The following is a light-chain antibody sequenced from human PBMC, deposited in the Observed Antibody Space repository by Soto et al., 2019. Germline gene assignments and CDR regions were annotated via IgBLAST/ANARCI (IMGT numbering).Light chain of an antibody. CDR3: GTWDSSLSAVV. CDR2: ENN. Sequence: QSVLTQPPSVSAAPGQKVTISCSGSSSNIGNNYVFWYQQLPGTAPKLLIYENNKRPSGIPDRFSGSKSGTSATLGITGLQTGDEADYYCGTWDSSLSAVVFGGGTTLTVL. CDR1: SSNIGNNY. V-gene: IGLV1-51*02. J-gene: IGLJ2*01.